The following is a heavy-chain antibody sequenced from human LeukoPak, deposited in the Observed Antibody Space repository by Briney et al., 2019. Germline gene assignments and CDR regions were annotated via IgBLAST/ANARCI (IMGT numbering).Heavy chain of an antibody. Sequence: GGSLRLSCAASGFTFSSYEMNWVRQAPGKGLEWVSYISSSGSTIYYADSVKGRFTISRDNAKNSLYLQMNSLRAEDTAVYYCARVVPVFGAFDIWGQGTMVTVSS. CDR3: ARVVPVFGAFDI. J-gene: IGHJ3*02. CDR1: GFTFSSYE. V-gene: IGHV3-48*03. CDR2: ISSSGSTI. D-gene: IGHD2-8*01.